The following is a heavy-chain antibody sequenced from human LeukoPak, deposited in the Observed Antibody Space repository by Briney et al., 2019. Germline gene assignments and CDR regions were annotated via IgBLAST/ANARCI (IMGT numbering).Heavy chain of an antibody. V-gene: IGHV3-7*01. Sequence: GGSLRLSCAASGRTFSSYWMTWVRQAPGKGLEWVANIKPDGSETYYLDPVKGRFTISRDNAKNLLYLQMNSLRGEDTAVYYCGGFGYEAAVDLWGQGTLVTVSS. D-gene: IGHD6-13*01. CDR1: GRTFSSYW. J-gene: IGHJ4*02. CDR3: GGFGYEAAVDL. CDR2: IKPDGSET.